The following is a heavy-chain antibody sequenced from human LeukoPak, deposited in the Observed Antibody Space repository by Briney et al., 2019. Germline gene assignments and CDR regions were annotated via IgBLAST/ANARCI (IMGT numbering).Heavy chain of an antibody. CDR1: GFTVSSNY. V-gene: IGHV3-15*01. CDR2: IKSKTDGGTT. Sequence: GGSLRLSCAAPGFTVSSNYMSWVRQAPGKGLEWVGRIKSKTDGGTTDYAAPVKGRFTISRDDSKNTLYLQMNSLKTEDTAVYYCTTERLGYYYGMDVWGQGTTVTVSS. J-gene: IGHJ6*02. CDR3: TTERLGYYYGMDV. D-gene: IGHD6-19*01.